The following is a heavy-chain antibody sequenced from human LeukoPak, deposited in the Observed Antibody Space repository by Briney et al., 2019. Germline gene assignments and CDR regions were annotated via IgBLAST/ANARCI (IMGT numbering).Heavy chain of an antibody. V-gene: IGHV4-34*01. Sequence: SETLSLTCAVYGGSFSGYYWSCLRQPPGKGLEGIGEINHSGSTNYNPSLKSRVTISVDTSKNQFSLKLSSVTAADTAVYYCARGDPGSGWYLGPKLFDPWGQGTLVTVSS. CDR3: ARGDPGSGWYLGPKLFDP. D-gene: IGHD6-19*01. CDR2: INHSGST. CDR1: GGSFSGYY. J-gene: IGHJ5*02.